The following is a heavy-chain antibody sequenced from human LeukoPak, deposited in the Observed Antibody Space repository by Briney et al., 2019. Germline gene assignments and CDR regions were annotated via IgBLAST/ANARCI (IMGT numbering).Heavy chain of an antibody. V-gene: IGHV4-30-4*01. J-gene: IGHJ4*02. CDR3: ARAEAVAGYDY. CDR2: IYYSGST. D-gene: IGHD6-19*01. Sequence: SETLSLTCAVYNGSFSDYYWSWIRQPPGKGLEWIGYIYYSGSTYYNPSLKSRVTISVDTSKNQFSLKLSSVTAADTAVYYCARAEAVAGYDYWGQGTLVTVSS. CDR1: NGSFSDYY.